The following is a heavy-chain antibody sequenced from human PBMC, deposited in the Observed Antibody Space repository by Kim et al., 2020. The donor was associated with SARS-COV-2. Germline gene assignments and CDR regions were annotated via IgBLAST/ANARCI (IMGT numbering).Heavy chain of an antibody. Sequence: SETLSLTCAVYGGSFSGYYWSWIRQPPGKGLEWIGEINHSGSTNYNPSLKSRVTISVDTSKNQFSLKLSSVTAADTAVYYCARNGVLRYFDLSRPIDYWG. CDR3: ARNGVLRYFDLSRPIDY. CDR2: INHSGST. D-gene: IGHD3-9*01. J-gene: IGHJ4*01. V-gene: IGHV4-34*01. CDR1: GGSFSGYY.